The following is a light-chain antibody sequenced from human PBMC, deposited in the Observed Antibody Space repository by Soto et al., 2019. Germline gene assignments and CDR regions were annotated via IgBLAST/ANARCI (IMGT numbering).Light chain of an antibody. CDR3: QQTNTIPIT. V-gene: IGKV1-39*01. CDR1: QNIGTF. CDR2: STS. J-gene: IGKJ5*01. Sequence: DLQMTQSPSSLSASVGDRVTITCRASQNIGTFLQWFQQHPGEAPKLLIQSTSKLQSGVPSRFSGSGSGTDFTLTISSLQPEDFATYYCQQTNTIPITFGQGTRLEIK.